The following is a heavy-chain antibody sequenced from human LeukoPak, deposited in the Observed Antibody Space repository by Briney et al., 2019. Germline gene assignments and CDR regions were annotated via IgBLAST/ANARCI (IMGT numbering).Heavy chain of an antibody. Sequence: GGSLRLSCAASGFTFSSYGMHWVRQAPGKGLEWVAVISYDGSNKYYADSVKGRFTISRDNAKNSLYLQMNSLGAEDTAVYYCARDRYCSSTSCFERIVDAFDIWGQGTMVTVSS. CDR1: GFTFSSYG. D-gene: IGHD2-2*01. J-gene: IGHJ3*02. V-gene: IGHV3-30*03. CDR3: ARDRYCSSTSCFERIVDAFDI. CDR2: ISYDGSNK.